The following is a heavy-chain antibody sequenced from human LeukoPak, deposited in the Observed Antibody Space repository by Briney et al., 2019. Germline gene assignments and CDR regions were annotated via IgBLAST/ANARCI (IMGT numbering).Heavy chain of an antibody. CDR1: GFTFSSYA. CDR3: AKGFDFWSGYYFYY. D-gene: IGHD3-3*01. Sequence: PGGSLRLSCAASGFTFSSYAMSWVRQAPGKGLEWVSAISGSGGSTYYADSVKGRFTISRDNSKNTLYLQMNSLRAEDAAVYYCAKGFDFWSGYYFYYWGQGTLVTVSS. CDR2: ISGSGGST. V-gene: IGHV3-23*01. J-gene: IGHJ4*02.